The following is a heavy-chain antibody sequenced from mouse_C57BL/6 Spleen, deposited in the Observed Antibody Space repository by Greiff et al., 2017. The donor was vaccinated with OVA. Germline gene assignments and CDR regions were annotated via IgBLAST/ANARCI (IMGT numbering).Heavy chain of an antibody. CDR3: AREEYDYAFDY. CDR1: GYTFTDYY. CDR2: IYPGSGNT. V-gene: IGHV1-76*01. D-gene: IGHD2-4*01. Sequence: VKLMESGAELVRPGASVKLSCKASGYTFTDYYINWVKQRPGQGLEWIARIYPGSGNTYYNEKFKGKATLTAEKSSSTAYMQLSSLTSEDSAVYFCAREEYDYAFDYWNQGSTLTVSS. J-gene: IGHJ2*01.